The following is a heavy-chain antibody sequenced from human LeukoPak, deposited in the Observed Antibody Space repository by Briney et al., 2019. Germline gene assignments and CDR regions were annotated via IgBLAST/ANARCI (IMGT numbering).Heavy chain of an antibody. Sequence: ASVKVSCKASGYTFTSYGISWVRQAPGQGLEWMGWISAYNGNTNYAQKLQGRVTMTTDTSTSTAYMELRSLRSDDTAVYYCARRVTTTSYYYYYYMDVWGKGTTVTISS. CDR2: ISAYNGNT. V-gene: IGHV1-18*01. CDR1: GYTFTSYG. CDR3: ARRVTTTSYYYYYYMDV. J-gene: IGHJ6*03. D-gene: IGHD4-11*01.